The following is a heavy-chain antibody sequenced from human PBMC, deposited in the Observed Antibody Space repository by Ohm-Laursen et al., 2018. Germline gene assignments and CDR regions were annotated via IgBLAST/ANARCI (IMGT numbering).Heavy chain of an antibody. CDR3: ARSGEGWYFDL. Sequence: SLRLSCSASGFTFSSYGMHWVRQAPGKGLGWVAVISYDGSNKYYGDSVKGRFTISRDNSKNTLYLQMNSLRAEDTAVYYCARSGEGWYFDLWGRGTLVTVSS. CDR1: GFTFSSYG. J-gene: IGHJ2*01. CDR2: ISYDGSNK. D-gene: IGHD4-17*01. V-gene: IGHV3-30*03.